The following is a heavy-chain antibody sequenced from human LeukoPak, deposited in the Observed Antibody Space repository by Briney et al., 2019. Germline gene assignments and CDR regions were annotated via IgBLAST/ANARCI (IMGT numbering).Heavy chain of an antibody. J-gene: IGHJ1*01. D-gene: IGHD6-6*01. CDR3: ARDHTYSSSSEDFHH. V-gene: IGHV4-30-2*01. CDR2: IYHSGST. CDR1: GGSISSGGYY. Sequence: PSQTLSLTCTASGGSISSGGYYWSWIRQPPGKGLEWIGYIYHSGSTYYNPSLKSRVTISVDRSKNQFSLKLSSVTAADTAVYYCARDHTYSSSSEDFHHWGQGTLVTVSS.